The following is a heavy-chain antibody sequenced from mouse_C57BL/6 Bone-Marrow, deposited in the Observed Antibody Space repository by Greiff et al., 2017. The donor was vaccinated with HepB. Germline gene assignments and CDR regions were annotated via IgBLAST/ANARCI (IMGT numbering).Heavy chain of an antibody. CDR1: GYTFTDYY. CDR2: INPNNGGT. V-gene: IGHV1-26*01. J-gene: IGHJ2*01. D-gene: IGHD1-1*01. Sequence: VQLQQSGPELVKPGASVKISCKASGYTFTDYYMNWVKQSHGKSLEWIGDINPNNGGTSYNQKFKGKATLTVDKSSSTAYMELRSLTSEDSAVYYCARLLRSNFDYWGQGTTLTVSS. CDR3: ARLLRSNFDY.